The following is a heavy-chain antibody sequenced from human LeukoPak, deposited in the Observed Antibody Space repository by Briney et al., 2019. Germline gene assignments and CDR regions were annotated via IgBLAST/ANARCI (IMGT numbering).Heavy chain of an antibody. J-gene: IGHJ4*02. V-gene: IGHV3-64*01. Sequence: GGSLRLSCAASGFTFSSYAMHWVRQAPGKGLEYVSAISSNGGSTYYANSVKGRFTISRDNSKNTLYLQMGSLRAEDMAVYYCARAAVVGTNQPATDYWGQGTLVTVSS. CDR2: ISSNGGST. D-gene: IGHD1-26*01. CDR1: GFTFSSYA. CDR3: ARAAVVGTNQPATDY.